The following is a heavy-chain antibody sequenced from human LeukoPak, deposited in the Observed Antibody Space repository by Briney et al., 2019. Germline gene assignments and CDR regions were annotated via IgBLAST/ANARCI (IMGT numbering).Heavy chain of an antibody. CDR1: GFTFSSYE. J-gene: IGHJ4*02. CDR2: ISSSGNTI. Sequence: GGSLRLSCAASGFTFSSYEMNWVRQAPGKGLEWVSYISSSGNTIYYADSVKGRFTISRDNAKNSLYLQMNSLRAEDTAVYYCARGGEFSGYEIWGQGTLVTVSS. CDR3: ARGGEFSGYEI. V-gene: IGHV3-48*03. D-gene: IGHD5-12*01.